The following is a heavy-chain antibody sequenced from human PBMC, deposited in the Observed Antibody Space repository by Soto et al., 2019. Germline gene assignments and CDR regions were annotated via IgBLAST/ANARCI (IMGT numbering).Heavy chain of an antibody. CDR1: GDSVSSTSTA. J-gene: IGHJ6*02. V-gene: IGHV6-1*01. Sequence: QTLSLTCAISGDSVSSTSTAWSWIRQSPSRGLEWLGRTYYRSKWYNDYAVSVKSRITINPDTSKNQFSLQLNSVTPEDTAVYYCARFMAAGTFYYYGMDVWRQGTTVTVSS. CDR3: ARFMAAGTFYYYGMDV. CDR2: TYYRSKWYN. D-gene: IGHD6-13*01.